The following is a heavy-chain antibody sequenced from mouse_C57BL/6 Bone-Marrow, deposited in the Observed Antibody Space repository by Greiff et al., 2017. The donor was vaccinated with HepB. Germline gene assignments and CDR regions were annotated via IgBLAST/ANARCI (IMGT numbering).Heavy chain of an antibody. CDR3: ARYALDY. CDR1: GYAFSSSW. Sequence: VQLQQSGPGLVQPGASVKISCKASGYAFSSSWMNWVKQRPGKGLGWIGRIYPGGGDTKYNGKFKSKATLTADKSSSTAYMQISSLTAEDSSVYFCARYALDYWGQGTTLTVSS. V-gene: IGHV1-82*01. CDR2: IYPGGGDT. J-gene: IGHJ2*01.